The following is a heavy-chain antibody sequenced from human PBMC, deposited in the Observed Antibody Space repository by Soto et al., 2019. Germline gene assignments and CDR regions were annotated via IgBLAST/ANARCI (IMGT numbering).Heavy chain of an antibody. CDR2: ISYDGSNK. V-gene: IGHV3-30*18. Sequence: LRLSCAASGFTFSSYGMHWVRQAPGKGLEWVAVISYDGSNKYYADSVKGRFTISRDNSKNTLYLQMNSLRAEDTAVHYCAKDQGYDSSGYYHDMDVWGQGTTVTVSS. CDR1: GFTFSSYG. CDR3: AKDQGYDSSGYYHDMDV. D-gene: IGHD3-22*01. J-gene: IGHJ6*02.